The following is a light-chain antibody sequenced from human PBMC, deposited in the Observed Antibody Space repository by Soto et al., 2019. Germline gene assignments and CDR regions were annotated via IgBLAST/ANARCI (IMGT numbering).Light chain of an antibody. J-gene: IGKJ4*01. CDR1: QSVSSN. CDR2: DAY. Sequence: ELVLTQSPATPSLSPWERATLSCRASQSVSSNLAWYQQKPGQAPRLLIFDAYNRATGIPGRFSGSGSGTDFTLTISSLEPEDFAVYYCQQRSNWPLTFGGGTKVDIK. CDR3: QQRSNWPLT. V-gene: IGKV3-11*01.